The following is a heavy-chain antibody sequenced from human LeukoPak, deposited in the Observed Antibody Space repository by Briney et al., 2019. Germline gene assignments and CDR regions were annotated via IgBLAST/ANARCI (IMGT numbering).Heavy chain of an antibody. Sequence: GGSLRLSCAASGFTFSSYGMHWVRQAPGKGLEWVAIISGDGSKRYYAESVKGRFTISRDNSKNTLYLQMNSLRGEDTAVYYCAKADSSSCPDYWGQGTLVTVSS. V-gene: IGHV3-30*18. CDR2: ISGDGSKR. CDR3: AKADSSSCPDY. D-gene: IGHD6-13*01. CDR1: GFTFSSYG. J-gene: IGHJ4*02.